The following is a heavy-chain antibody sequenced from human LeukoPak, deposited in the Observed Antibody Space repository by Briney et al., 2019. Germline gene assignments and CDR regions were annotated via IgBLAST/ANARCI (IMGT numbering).Heavy chain of an antibody. CDR2: IKQDGSEK. Sequence: GGSLRLSCAAFGLTFSSYWMSWVRQAPGKGLEWVANIKQDGSEKHYVDSVTGRFTISRDNTKNSLYLQMNSLRADDTAVYYCARDLAGPPQEAFDIWGQGTMVTVSS. CDR1: GLTFSSYW. V-gene: IGHV3-7*01. CDR3: ARDLAGPPQEAFDI. J-gene: IGHJ3*02.